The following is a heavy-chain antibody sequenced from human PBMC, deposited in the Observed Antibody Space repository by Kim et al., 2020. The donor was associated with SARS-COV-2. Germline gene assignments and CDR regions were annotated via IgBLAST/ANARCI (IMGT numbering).Heavy chain of an antibody. Sequence: ASVKVSCKASGYTFTSYGVSWVRQAPGQGLEWMGWISAYNGNPHYAQKLQGRFTLTTDTSTSTAYMELRSQRSDDTAVYYCARDEIAAAGNDYWGQGTLVTVSS. CDR1: GYTFTSYG. D-gene: IGHD6-13*01. J-gene: IGHJ4*02. CDR2: ISAYNGNP. V-gene: IGHV1-18*01. CDR3: ARDEIAAAGNDY.